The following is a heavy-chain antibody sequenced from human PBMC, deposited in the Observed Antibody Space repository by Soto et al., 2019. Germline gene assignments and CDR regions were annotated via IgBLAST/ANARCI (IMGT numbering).Heavy chain of an antibody. CDR2: IYYNGNT. D-gene: IGHD4-17*01. V-gene: IGHV4-59*08. CDR1: SASIISYY. Sequence: SETLSLTCTVASASIISYYWSWILQSPGKGLEWIGYIYYNGNTNYNPSLKSRGTISLGTSNYQFSLKLSSVTAADTAVYYCARLGRDYGDYVDLLDYWGQGTLVTVSS. J-gene: IGHJ4*02. CDR3: ARLGRDYGDYVDLLDY.